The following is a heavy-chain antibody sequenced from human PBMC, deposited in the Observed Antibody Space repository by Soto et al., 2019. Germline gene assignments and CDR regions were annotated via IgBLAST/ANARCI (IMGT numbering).Heavy chain of an antibody. Sequence: QVQLVESGGGVVQPGRSLRLSCAGSGFKFGSYGMHWVRQAPGKGLEWVAVTSYDGGNPQYADSVKGRFTISRDNSKNKLYLQMDSLRTDDTAVYYCAKALSTLGRNCLDSWGQGTVVTVSS. CDR3: AKALSTLGRNCLDS. J-gene: IGHJ4*02. V-gene: IGHV3-30*18. CDR1: GFKFGSYG. D-gene: IGHD3-3*02. CDR2: TSYDGGNP.